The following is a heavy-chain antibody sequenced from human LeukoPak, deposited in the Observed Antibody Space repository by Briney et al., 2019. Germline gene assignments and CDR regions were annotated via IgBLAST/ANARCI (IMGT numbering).Heavy chain of an antibody. V-gene: IGHV4-4*07. CDR3: ARSGGNMAFRGNFDY. CDR1: GGSISSYY. D-gene: IGHD2-15*01. J-gene: IGHJ4*02. Sequence: PSETLSLTCTVSGGSISSYYWSWIRQPAGKGLEWIGRIYTTGSTNYNPSLKSRVTMSVDTSKNQFSLKLSSVTAADTAVYYCARSGGNMAFRGNFDYWGQGTLVTVSS. CDR2: IYTTGST.